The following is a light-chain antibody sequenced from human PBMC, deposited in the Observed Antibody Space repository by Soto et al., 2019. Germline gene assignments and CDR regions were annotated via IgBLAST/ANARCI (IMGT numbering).Light chain of an antibody. J-gene: IGLJ2*01. CDR3: SSYTSSSTVV. V-gene: IGLV2-14*01. CDR1: SSDVGGYNY. Sequence: QSALTQPASVSGSPGQSITISCTGTSSDVGGYNYVFWYQQHPGKAPELMIYDVSNRPSGVSNRFSGSTSGNTASLTISGLQAEEEADYYCSSYTSSSTVVFGGGTKVTVL. CDR2: DVS.